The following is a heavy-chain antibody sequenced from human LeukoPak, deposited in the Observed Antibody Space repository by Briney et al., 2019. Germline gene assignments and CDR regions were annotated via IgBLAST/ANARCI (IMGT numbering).Heavy chain of an antibody. D-gene: IGHD3-3*01. J-gene: IGHJ6*02. CDR2: ISAYNGNT. V-gene: IGHV1-18*01. Sequence: ASVKVSCKASGYTFSSYGISWVRQAPGQGLEWMGWISAYNGNTNYAQKLQGRVTMTTDTSTSTAYMEVRSLRSDDTAVYYCARYVDGFWSGYLGYYYYGMDVWGQGTTVTVSS. CDR1: GYTFSSYG. CDR3: ARYVDGFWSGYLGYYYYGMDV.